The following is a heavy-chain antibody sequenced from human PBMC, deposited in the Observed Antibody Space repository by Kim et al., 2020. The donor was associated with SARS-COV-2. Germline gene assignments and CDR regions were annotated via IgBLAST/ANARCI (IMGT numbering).Heavy chain of an antibody. V-gene: IGHV4-34*01. CDR3: ARASLSGYSSSWYSFSPYYYYGMDV. Sequence: SETLSLTCAVYGGSFSGYYWSWIRQPPGKGLEWIGEINHSGSTNYNPSLKSRVTISVDTSKNQFSLKLSSVTAAYTAVYYCARASLSGYSSSWYSFSPYYYYGMDVWGQGTTVTVSS. J-gene: IGHJ6*02. D-gene: IGHD6-13*01. CDR1: GGSFSGYY. CDR2: INHSGST.